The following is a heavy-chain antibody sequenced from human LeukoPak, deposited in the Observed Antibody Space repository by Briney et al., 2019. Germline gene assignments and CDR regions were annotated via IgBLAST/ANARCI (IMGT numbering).Heavy chain of an antibody. CDR3: VKDNGQGGFDS. Sequence: PGGSLRLSCSASRFIFSSSLMFWVRQAPEKGLEYVAAISGNGGSTYHSDTVYGRFTISRDNSKNTLYLQMTSLRAEDTALYYCVKDNGQGGFDSWGQGTLVTVSA. V-gene: IGHV3-64D*09. D-gene: IGHD2-8*01. CDR1: RFIFSSSL. CDR2: ISGNGGST. J-gene: IGHJ4*02.